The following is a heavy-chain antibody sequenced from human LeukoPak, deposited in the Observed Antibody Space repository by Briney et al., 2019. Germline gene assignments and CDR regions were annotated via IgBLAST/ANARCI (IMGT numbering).Heavy chain of an antibody. CDR3: TRGIRMDIVATMFY. V-gene: IGHV3-49*04. J-gene: IGHJ4*02. Sequence: GGSLRLSCTASGFTFGDYAMSWVRQAPGKGLEWVGFIRSKAYGGTTEYAAPVKGRFTISRDDSKSIAYLQMNSLKTEDTAVYYCTRGIRMDIVATMFYWGQGTLVTVSS. D-gene: IGHD5-12*01. CDR1: GFTFGDYA. CDR2: IRSKAYGGTT.